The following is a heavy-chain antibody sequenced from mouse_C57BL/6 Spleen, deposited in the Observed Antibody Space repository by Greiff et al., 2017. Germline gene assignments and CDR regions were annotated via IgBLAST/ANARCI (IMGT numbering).Heavy chain of an antibody. J-gene: IGHJ3*01. CDR1: GYTFTSYW. CDR3: ASGGCRYFPFAY. V-gene: IGHV1-50*01. Sequence: QVQLQQPGAELVKPGASVKLSCKASGYTFTSYWMQWVNQRPGQGLEWIGEIDPSDSYTNYNQKFKGKSTLTVDTSSSTAYMQLSSLTSEDSAVYYCASGGCRYFPFAYWGHGTLVTVSS. CDR2: IDPSDSYT. D-gene: IGHD1-1*01.